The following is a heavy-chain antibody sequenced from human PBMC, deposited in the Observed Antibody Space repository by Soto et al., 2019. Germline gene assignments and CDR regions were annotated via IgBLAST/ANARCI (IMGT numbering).Heavy chain of an antibody. CDR3: ARLPGYSGYDDAFDI. J-gene: IGHJ3*02. Sequence: GESLKISCKGSGYSFTSYWIGWVRQMPGKGLEWMGIIYPGDSDTRYSPSFQGQVTISADKSISTAYLQWSSLKASDAAMYYCARLPGYSGYDDAFDIWGQGSMVTVSS. CDR1: GYSFTSYW. V-gene: IGHV5-51*01. CDR2: IYPGDSDT. D-gene: IGHD5-12*01.